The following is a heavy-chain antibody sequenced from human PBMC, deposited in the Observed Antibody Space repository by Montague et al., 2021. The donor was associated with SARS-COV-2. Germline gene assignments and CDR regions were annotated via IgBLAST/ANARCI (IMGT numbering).Heavy chain of an antibody. D-gene: IGHD6-6*01. J-gene: IGHJ4*02. CDR1: DGSISSYY. V-gene: IGHV4-59*08. CDR3: ARHALNEYSSAWAFGFDY. CDR2: IYYSGNT. Sequence: SETLSLTCTVSDGSISSYYWSWIRQPPGKGLEWIGYIYYSGNTNYNPSLKSRVTISVDTSKNQLSLKLSSVTAADTAVYYCARHALNEYSSAWAFGFDYWGQGTLVTVSS.